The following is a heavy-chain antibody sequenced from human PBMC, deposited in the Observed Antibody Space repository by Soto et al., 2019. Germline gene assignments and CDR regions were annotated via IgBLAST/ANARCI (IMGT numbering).Heavy chain of an antibody. D-gene: IGHD5-18*01. CDR1: GGSISSSNW. Sequence: PSETLSLTCAVSGGSISSSNWWSWVRQPPGKGLEWIGEIYHSGSTNYNPSLKSRVTISVDKSKNQFSLKLSSVTAADTAVYYCARTPVTPPLSFDTAMVENYYYYGMDVWGQGTTVTVSS. J-gene: IGHJ6*02. CDR3: ARTPVTPPLSFDTAMVENYYYYGMDV. CDR2: IYHSGST. V-gene: IGHV4-4*02.